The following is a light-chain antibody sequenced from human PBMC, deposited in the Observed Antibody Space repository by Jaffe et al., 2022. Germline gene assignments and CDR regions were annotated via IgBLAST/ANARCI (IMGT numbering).Light chain of an antibody. Sequence: QSALTQPASVSGSPGQSITISCTGSSSDVGSYNLVSWYQQHPGKAPRLLISEDTKRPSGVSNRFSGSKSGNTASLTITVLQADDEGDYYCCSVAGGRQYVVCGGGTQLTVL. V-gene: IGLV2-23*01. CDR1: SSDVGSYNL. CDR3: CSVAGGRQYVV. CDR2: EDT. J-gene: IGLJ7*01.